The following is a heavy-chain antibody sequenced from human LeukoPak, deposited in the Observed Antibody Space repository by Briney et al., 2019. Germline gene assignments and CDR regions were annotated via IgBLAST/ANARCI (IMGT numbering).Heavy chain of an antibody. V-gene: IGHV4-39*01. CDR1: GGSISSSSYY. J-gene: IGHJ4*02. Sequence: SETLSLTCTVSGGSISSSSYYWGWIRQPPGKGLEWIGSIYYSGSTYYNPSLKSRVTISVDTSKNQFSLKLSSVTAADTAVYYCARHIVVVTASYFDYWGQRTLVTVSS. CDR2: IYYSGST. CDR3: ARHIVVVTASYFDY. D-gene: IGHD2-21*02.